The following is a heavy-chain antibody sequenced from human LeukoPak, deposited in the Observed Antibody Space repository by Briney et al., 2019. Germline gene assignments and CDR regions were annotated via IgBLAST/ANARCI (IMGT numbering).Heavy chain of an antibody. J-gene: IGHJ5*02. Sequence: ASVKVSCKASGGTFSSYAISWLRQAPGQGLEWMGGIIPIFGTANYAQKFQGRVTITADESTSTAYMELSSLRSEDTAVYYCARDGTYYDFWSGYSRAGNWFDPWGQGTLVTVSS. CDR2: IIPIFGTA. CDR3: ARDGTYYDFWSGYSRAGNWFDP. V-gene: IGHV1-69*13. CDR1: GGTFSSYA. D-gene: IGHD3-3*01.